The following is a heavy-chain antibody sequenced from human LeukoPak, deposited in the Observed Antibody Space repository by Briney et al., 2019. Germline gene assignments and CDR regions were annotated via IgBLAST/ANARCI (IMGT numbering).Heavy chain of an antibody. J-gene: IGHJ4*02. CDR2: IYYSGST. CDR1: GGSISSYY. V-gene: IGHV4-59*01. D-gene: IGHD4-17*01. CDR3: ARTTVITTYYFDY. Sequence: PSETLSLTCTVSGGSISSYYWSWIRQPPGKGLEWIGYIYYSGSTNYNPSLKSRVTISVDTSKNQFSLKLSSVTAADTAVYYCARTTVITTYYFDYRGQGTLVTVSS.